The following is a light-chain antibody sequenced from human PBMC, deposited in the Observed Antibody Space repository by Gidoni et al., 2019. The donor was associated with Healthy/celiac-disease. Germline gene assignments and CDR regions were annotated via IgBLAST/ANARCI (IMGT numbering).Light chain of an antibody. CDR1: QSVRSSY. J-gene: IGKJ1*01. Sequence: EIVLTQSPGTLSLSPGESATLSCRASQSVRSSYLAWYQQKPGQAPRLLIYGASSRATGIPDRFSGSGSGTDFTLTISRLEPEDFAVYYCQQYGSSRTFGQXTKVEIK. CDR3: QQYGSSRT. CDR2: GAS. V-gene: IGKV3-20*01.